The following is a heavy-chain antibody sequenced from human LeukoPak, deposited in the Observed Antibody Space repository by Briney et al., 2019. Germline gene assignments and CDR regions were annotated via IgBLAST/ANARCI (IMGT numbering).Heavy chain of an antibody. J-gene: IGHJ4*02. Sequence: GGTLRLSCAASGFTFSSYGMSWVRQAPGKGLEWVSAISGSGGSTYYADSVKGRFTISRDNSKNSLYLQMNSLRAEDTAVYYCARIWGARRGYWGQGTLVTVSS. V-gene: IGHV3-23*01. CDR1: GFTFSSYG. CDR3: ARIWGARRGY. D-gene: IGHD7-27*01. CDR2: ISGSGGST.